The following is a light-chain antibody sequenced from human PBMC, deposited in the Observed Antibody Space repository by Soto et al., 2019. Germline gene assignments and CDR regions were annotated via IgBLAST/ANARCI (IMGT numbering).Light chain of an antibody. CDR3: QQSYSTPLT. Sequence: DIQMTQSPSSLSASIGGRVTITCRASQSISSYLNWYQQKPGKAPNLLIYAASNLQSGVPSRFSGSGSGTDFPLTISSLQPEDFATYYCQQSYSTPLTFGGGTKVEIK. J-gene: IGKJ4*01. CDR1: QSISSY. CDR2: AAS. V-gene: IGKV1-39*01.